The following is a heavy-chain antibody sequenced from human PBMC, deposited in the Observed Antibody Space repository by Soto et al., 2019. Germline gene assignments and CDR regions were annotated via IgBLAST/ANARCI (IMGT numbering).Heavy chain of an antibody. CDR3: ARANDSSGYYYPVSWFDP. CDR1: GCTFSSYA. V-gene: IGHV1-69*06. D-gene: IGHD3-22*01. J-gene: IGHJ5*02. CDR2: IIPIFGTA. Sequence: SVKVSCKASGCTFSSYAISWVRQAPGQGLEWMGGIIPIFGTANYAQKFQGRVTITADKSTSTAYMELSSLRSEDTAVYYCARANDSSGYYYPVSWFDPWGQGTLVTVSS.